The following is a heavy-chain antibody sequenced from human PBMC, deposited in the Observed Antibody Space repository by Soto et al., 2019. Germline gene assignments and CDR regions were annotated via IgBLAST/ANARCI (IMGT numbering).Heavy chain of an antibody. CDR3: ARHGFGPLHGLVDV. J-gene: IGHJ6*02. CDR2: INYDGYS. Sequence: QVQLQEWGPGLVKPSETLSLTCTVSGGSITNYYCSWFRQPPGKGLEWIGYINYDGYSAYNLSLKRRVTLSMDASKTQFSLMLESVTATDTAVYYCARHGFGPLHGLVDVWGPGTTVIVSS. CDR1: GGSITNYY. V-gene: IGHV4-59*08. D-gene: IGHD3-10*01.